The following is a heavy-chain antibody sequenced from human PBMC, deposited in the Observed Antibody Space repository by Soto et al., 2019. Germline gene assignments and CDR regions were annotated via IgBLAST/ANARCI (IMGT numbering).Heavy chain of an antibody. CDR1: GGSISSSSYY. CDR2: IYYSGST. Sequence: SETLSLTCTVAGGSISSSSYYWGWIRQPPGKGLEWIGCIYYSGSTYYNPSLKSRVTISVDTSKNQFSLKLNSVTAADTAGYYCARVNYGNYYYYYGMDVWGQGTTVTVSS. CDR3: ARVNYGNYYYYYGMDV. D-gene: IGHD4-17*01. J-gene: IGHJ6*02. V-gene: IGHV4-39*07.